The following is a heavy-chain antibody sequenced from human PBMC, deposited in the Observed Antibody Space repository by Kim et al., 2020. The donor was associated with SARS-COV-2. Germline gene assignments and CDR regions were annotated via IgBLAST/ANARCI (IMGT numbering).Heavy chain of an antibody. CDR2: ISYDGSNK. CDR3: ARPRRLYYYYGMDV. V-gene: IGHV3-30-3*01. J-gene: IGHJ6*02. Sequence: GGSLRLSCAVSGFTFSSYAMHWVRQAPGKGLEWVAVISYDGSNKYYADSVKGRFTISRDNSKNTLYLQMNSLRAEDTAVYYCARPRRLYYYYGMDVWGQGTTVTVSS. CDR1: GFTFSSYA.